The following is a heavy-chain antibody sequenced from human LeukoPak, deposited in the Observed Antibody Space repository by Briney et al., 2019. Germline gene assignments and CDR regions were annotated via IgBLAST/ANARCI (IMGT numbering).Heavy chain of an antibody. V-gene: IGHV4-61*02. J-gene: IGHJ4*02. CDR1: GGSITSGSYY. D-gene: IGHD6-19*01. CDR3: ARDQALGYGWPTVLAIDI. CDR2: IYTSGST. Sequence: SETLSLTCTVSGGSITSGSYYWSWIRQPAGKGLEWIGRIYTSGSTNYNPSLKSRVTISVDTSKNQFSLNVSSVTAADTAVYHCARDQALGYGWPTVLAIDIWGQGTLVTVSS.